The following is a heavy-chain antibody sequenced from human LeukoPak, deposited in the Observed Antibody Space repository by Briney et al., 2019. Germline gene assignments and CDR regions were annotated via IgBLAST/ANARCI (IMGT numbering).Heavy chain of an antibody. CDR1: GGSFSGYY. CDR2: INHSGST. CDR3: ARRLLFRGAVDFDY. J-gene: IGHJ4*02. V-gene: IGHV4-34*01. D-gene: IGHD3-10*01. Sequence: SETLSLTCAVYGGSFSGYYWSWIRQPPGKGLEWIGEINHSGSTNYNPSLKSRVTISVDTSKNQFSLKLSSVTAADTAVYYCARRLLFRGAVDFDYWGQGTLVTVSS.